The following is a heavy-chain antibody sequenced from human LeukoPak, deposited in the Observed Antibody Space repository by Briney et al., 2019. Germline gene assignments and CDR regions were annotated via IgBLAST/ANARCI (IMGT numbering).Heavy chain of an antibody. V-gene: IGHV3-30*18. CDR3: ANDHYSNGWYKCFDP. D-gene: IGHD6-19*01. CDR2: TSRDGSDK. J-gene: IGHJ5*02. CDR1: GFTFSTYC. Sequence: GGSLTLSCTASGFTFSTYCMHWLRQAPGKGLEWVAMTSRDGSDKYYADSVKGRFTISRDNSKHTLYLQMNSLRVDDTAVYYCANDHYSNGWYKCFDPWGRGTLVTVSS.